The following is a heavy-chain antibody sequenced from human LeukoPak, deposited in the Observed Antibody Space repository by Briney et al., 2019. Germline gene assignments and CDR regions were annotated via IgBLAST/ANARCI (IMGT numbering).Heavy chain of an antibody. CDR1: GYTFTGYY. V-gene: IGHV1-2*06. CDR3: ASVPLDQGHCSSTSCYTP. Sequence: ASVKVSCKASGYTFTGYYMHWVRQAPGQGLEWMGRINPNSGGTNYAQKFQGRVTMTTDTSTSTAYMELRSLRSDDTAVYYCASVPLDQGHCSSTSCYTPWGQGTLVTVSS. D-gene: IGHD2-2*02. J-gene: IGHJ5*02. CDR2: INPNSGGT.